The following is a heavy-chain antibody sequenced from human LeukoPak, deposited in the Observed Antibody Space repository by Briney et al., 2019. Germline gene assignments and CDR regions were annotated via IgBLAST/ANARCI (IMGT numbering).Heavy chain of an antibody. Sequence: SETLSLTCTVPGGSLSSYYWSWIRQPPGKGLEWIGYIYTSGSTNYNPSLKSRVTISVDTSKNQFSLKLSSVTAADTAVYYCVLSDLMTTVTTSAFDIWGQGTMVTVSS. J-gene: IGHJ3*02. CDR1: GGSLSSYY. CDR3: VLSDLMTTVTTSAFDI. D-gene: IGHD4-17*01. CDR2: IYTSGST. V-gene: IGHV4-4*09.